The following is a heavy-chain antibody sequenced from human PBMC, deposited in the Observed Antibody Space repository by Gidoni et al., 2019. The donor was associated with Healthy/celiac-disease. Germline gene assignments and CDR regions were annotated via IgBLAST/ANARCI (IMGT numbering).Heavy chain of an antibody. V-gene: IGHV3-33*01. Sequence: QVQLVESGGGVVEPGRSLRLSCAASGFTFSSYGMHWVRQAPGKGLEWVAVIWYDGSNKYYADSVKGRFTISRDNSKNTLYLQMNSLRAEDTAVYYCAREREMVGATEGGYYYYGMDVWGQGTTVTVSS. CDR3: AREREMVGATEGGYYYYGMDV. CDR1: GFTFSSYG. D-gene: IGHD1-26*01. J-gene: IGHJ6*02. CDR2: IWYDGSNK.